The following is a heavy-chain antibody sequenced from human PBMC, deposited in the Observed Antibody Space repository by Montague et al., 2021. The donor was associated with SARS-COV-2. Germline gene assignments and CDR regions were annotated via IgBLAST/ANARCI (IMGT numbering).Heavy chain of an antibody. J-gene: IGHJ4*02. CDR2: INHSGST. CDR1: GGSFNDYY. D-gene: IGHD3-22*01. CDR3: ARGRVGITMILVVIGYSYYFDY. V-gene: IGHV4-34*01. Sequence: SETLSLTCAVYGGSFNDYYWCWIRQLPGKGLEWMGQINHSGSTNNNPSLNNRVTILVDTSKNQFSLKLMSMTAADTAVYYCARGRVGITMILVVIGYSYYFDYWGQGTLVTVSS.